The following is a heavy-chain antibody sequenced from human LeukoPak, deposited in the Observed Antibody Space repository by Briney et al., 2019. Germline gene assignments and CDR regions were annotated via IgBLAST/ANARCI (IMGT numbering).Heavy chain of an antibody. J-gene: IGHJ4*02. V-gene: IGHV3-7*01. CDR3: ASTNSLDY. D-gene: IGHD2-2*01. CDR2: IKQDGSEK. CDR1: GLDFGGEW. Sequence: GGSLGLSWGAAGLDFGGEWMGWGREAAGKGLEWVANIKQDGSEKNYVDAVKGRFTISRDNAKNSLYLQMNSLRAEDTAVYYCASTNSLDYWGQGPLVTVSS.